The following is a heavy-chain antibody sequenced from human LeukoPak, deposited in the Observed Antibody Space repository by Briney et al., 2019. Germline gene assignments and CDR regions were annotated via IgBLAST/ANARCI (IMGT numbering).Heavy chain of an antibody. CDR3: ARAGRPVLRYFDWLRTQGNWFDP. Sequence: ASVKVSCKASGYTFTSYDINWVRQATGQGLEWMGWISAYNGNTNYAQKLQGRVTVTTDTSTSTAYMELRSLRSDDTAVYYCARAGRPVLRYFDWLRTQGNWFDPWGQGTLVTVSS. J-gene: IGHJ5*02. D-gene: IGHD3-9*01. CDR2: ISAYNGNT. CDR1: GYTFTSYD. V-gene: IGHV1-18*01.